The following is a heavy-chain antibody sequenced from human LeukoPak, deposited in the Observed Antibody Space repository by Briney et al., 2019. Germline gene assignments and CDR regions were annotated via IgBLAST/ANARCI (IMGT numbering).Heavy chain of an antibody. CDR1: GFTFSSYG. CDR2: ISGSGGGT. V-gene: IGHV3-23*01. CDR3: AKYYNFWSGYPDY. D-gene: IGHD3-3*01. Sequence: GGSLRLSCAASGFTFSSYGMSWVRQAPGKGLEWVSSISGSGGGTYYADSVKGRFTISRDNSKNTLYLQMNSLRAEDTAVYYCAKYYNFWSGYPDYWGQGTLVTVSS. J-gene: IGHJ4*02.